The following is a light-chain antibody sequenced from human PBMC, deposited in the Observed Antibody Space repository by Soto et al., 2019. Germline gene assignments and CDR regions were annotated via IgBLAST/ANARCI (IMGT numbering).Light chain of an antibody. J-gene: IGLJ2*01. CDR2: EVS. Sequence: QSALTQPPSASGSPGQSVTISCTGTSSDVGGYNYVSWYQQHPGKAPKLMIYEVSKRSSGVPDRFSGSKSGNTASLTVSGLQAEDEADYYCSSYAGSNNRVFGGGTKVTVL. V-gene: IGLV2-8*01. CDR3: SSYAGSNNRV. CDR1: SSDVGGYNY.